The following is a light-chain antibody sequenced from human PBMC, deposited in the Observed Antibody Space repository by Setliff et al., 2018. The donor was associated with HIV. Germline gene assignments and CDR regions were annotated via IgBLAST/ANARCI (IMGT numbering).Light chain of an antibody. CDR2: DVI. CDR1: SSDVGGYYS. J-gene: IGLJ1*01. V-gene: IGLV2-14*03. Sequence: QSALTQPASVSGSPGQSITISCTGISSDVGGYYSVSWYQQLPGKAPKLMIYDVINRPSGVSNRFSGSRSGNTASLTISGLQVEDEADYYCSSYTTSGTLYVFGPGTKVTVL. CDR3: SSYTTSGTLYV.